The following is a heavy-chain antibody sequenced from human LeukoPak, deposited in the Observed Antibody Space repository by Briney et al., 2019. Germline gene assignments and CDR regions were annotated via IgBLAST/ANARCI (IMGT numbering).Heavy chain of an antibody. CDR1: GFTVSSNY. CDR3: ARSSGWWSLDY. V-gene: IGHV3-53*01. D-gene: IGHD6-19*01. J-gene: IGHJ4*02. CDR2: IYSGGST. Sequence: GSLRLSCAASGFTVSSNYMSWVRQAPGKGLEWVSVIYSGGSTYYADSVKGRFTISRDNSKNTLYLQMNSLRAEDTAVYYCARSSGWWSLDYWGQGTLVTVSS.